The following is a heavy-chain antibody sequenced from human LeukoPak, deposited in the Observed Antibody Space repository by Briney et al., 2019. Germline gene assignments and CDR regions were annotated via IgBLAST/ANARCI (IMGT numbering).Heavy chain of an antibody. CDR2: IYYSGST. CDR3: ARVRGDYSNPGLDY. D-gene: IGHD4-4*01. Sequence: SETLSLTCTVSGGSISSGGYYWSWIRQPPGKGLEWIGYIYYSGSTYYNPSLKSRVTISVDTSKNQFSPKLSSVTAADTAVYYCARVRGDYSNPGLDYWGQGTLVTVSS. V-gene: IGHV4-31*03. CDR1: GGSISSGGYY. J-gene: IGHJ4*02.